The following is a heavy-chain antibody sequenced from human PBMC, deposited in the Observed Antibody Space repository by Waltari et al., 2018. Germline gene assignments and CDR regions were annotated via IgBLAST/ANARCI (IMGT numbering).Heavy chain of an antibody. CDR2: IYYSGST. CDR1: GGSISSYY. Sequence: QVQLQESGPGLVKPSETLSLTCTVSGGSISSYYWSWIRQPPGKGLEWIGYIYYSGSTNYNPSLKSRVTISVDTSKNQFSLQLNSVTPEDTAVYYCARATSVGYWHFDLWGRGTLVTVSS. J-gene: IGHJ2*01. V-gene: IGHV4-59*12. CDR3: ARATSVGYWHFDL.